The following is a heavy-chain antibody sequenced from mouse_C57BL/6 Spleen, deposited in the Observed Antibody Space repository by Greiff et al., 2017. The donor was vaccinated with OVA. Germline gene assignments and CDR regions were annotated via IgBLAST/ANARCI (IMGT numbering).Heavy chain of an antibody. CDR2: IDPSDSET. J-gene: IGHJ3*01. Sequence: QVQLQQPGAELVRPGSSVKLSCKASGYTFTSYWMHWVKQRPIQGLEWICNIDPSDSETHYNQKFKDKATLTVDKSSSTAYMQLSSLTSEDSAVYYCARSYYSNPWFAYWGQGTLVTVSA. CDR1: GYTFTSYW. CDR3: ARSYYSNPWFAY. D-gene: IGHD2-5*01. V-gene: IGHV1-52*01.